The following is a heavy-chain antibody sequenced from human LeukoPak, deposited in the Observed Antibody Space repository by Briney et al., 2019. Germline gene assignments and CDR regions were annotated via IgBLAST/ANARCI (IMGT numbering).Heavy chain of an antibody. CDR1: GGSISSYY. J-gene: IGHJ4*02. D-gene: IGHD3-10*01. CDR2: IYYSGST. CDR3: ARDMRGVRGVIIEDY. V-gene: IGHV4-59*12. Sequence: SETLSLTCTVSGGSISSYYWSWIRQPPGKGLEWIGYIYYSGSTNYNPSLKSRVTISVDTSKNQFSLKLSSVTAADTAVYYCARDMRGVRGVIIEDYWGQGTLVTVSS.